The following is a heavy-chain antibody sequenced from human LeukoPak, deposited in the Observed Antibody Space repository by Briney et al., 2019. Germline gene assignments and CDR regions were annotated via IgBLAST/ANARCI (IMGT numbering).Heavy chain of an antibody. CDR1: GYTFTGYY. D-gene: IGHD3-10*01. V-gene: IGHV1-2*02. J-gene: IGHJ4*02. Sequence: GASVKVSCKASGYTFTGYYMHWVRQAPGQGLEWMGWINPNSGGTNYAQKFQGRVTITADESTSTAYMELSSLRSEDTAVYYCARHYGSGSYGYYFDYWGQGTLVTVSS. CDR2: INPNSGGT. CDR3: ARHYGSGSYGYYFDY.